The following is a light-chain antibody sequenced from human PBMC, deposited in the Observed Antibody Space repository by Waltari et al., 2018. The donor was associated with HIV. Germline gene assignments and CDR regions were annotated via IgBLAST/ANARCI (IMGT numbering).Light chain of an antibody. Sequence: QSVLTQPPSVSGAPGQRVTISCTGSSSHLGAGYDGHWYQQRPGTAPKLLIYGNSNRPSGVPDRFSGSKSGTSASLAITGLQAEDEADYYCQSYDSSLSVWVFGGGTKLTVL. CDR2: GNS. CDR1: SSHLGAGYD. V-gene: IGLV1-40*01. CDR3: QSYDSSLSVWV. J-gene: IGLJ3*02.